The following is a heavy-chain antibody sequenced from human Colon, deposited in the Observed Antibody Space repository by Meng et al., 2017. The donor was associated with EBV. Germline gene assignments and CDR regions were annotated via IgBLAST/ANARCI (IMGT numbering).Heavy chain of an antibody. V-gene: IGHV4-39*07. CDR1: GGSITNSNSY. Sequence: QLNRQEPGPGLVQPSGTLPLNCTVSGGSITNSNSYWGWIRQSPGKGLEWIGNLYYTGRNAYNPSLNSRITMSIATSKRYFSLNLSSVTAADTAVYYCAYCSGGSCFEGVFDYWGQGSLVTVSS. CDR3: AYCSGGSCFEGVFDY. D-gene: IGHD2-15*01. J-gene: IGHJ4*02. CDR2: LYYTGRN.